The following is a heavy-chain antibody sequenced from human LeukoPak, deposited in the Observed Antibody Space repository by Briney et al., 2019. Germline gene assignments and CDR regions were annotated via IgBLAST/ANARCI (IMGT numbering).Heavy chain of an antibody. CDR3: ARGRLRLLSFGESTPNLGRSPRLDY. CDR1: GGSISSSSYY. CDR2: IYYSGST. V-gene: IGHV4-39*01. D-gene: IGHD3-10*01. Sequence: SETLSLTCTVSGGSISSSSYYWGWIRQAPGKGLEWIGSIYYSGSTYYNPSLKSRVTISVDTSKNQFSLKLSSVTAEDTAVYYCARGRLRLLSFGESTPNLGRSPRLDYWGQGTLVTVSS. J-gene: IGHJ4*02.